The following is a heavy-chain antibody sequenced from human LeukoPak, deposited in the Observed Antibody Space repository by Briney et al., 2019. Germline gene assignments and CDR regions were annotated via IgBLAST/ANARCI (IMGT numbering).Heavy chain of an antibody. CDR2: MSSSRSYI. CDR1: GFTVSSHY. CDR3: ARVRSPRYFDY. V-gene: IGHV3-21*01. Sequence: GGSLRLSCAASGFTVSSHYMSWVRQAPGKGLEWVSSMSSSRSYIYYPDAVKGRFTISRDNAKNSLYLQMNSLRAEDTAAYYCARVRSPRYFDYWGQGTLVTVSS. J-gene: IGHJ4*02.